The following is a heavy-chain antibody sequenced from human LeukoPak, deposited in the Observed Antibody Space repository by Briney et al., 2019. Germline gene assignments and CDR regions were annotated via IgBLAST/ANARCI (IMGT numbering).Heavy chain of an antibody. CDR1: GFTFSSYS. CDR3: ARSHLCPAGLGFPG. D-gene: IGHD2-2*01. J-gene: IGHJ4*02. V-gene: IGHV3-21*01. Sequence: GGSLRLSCAASGFTFSSYSMNWVRQAPGKGLEWVSSISSSSSYIYYADSVKGRFTISRDNAKNSLYLQMNSLRAEDTAVYYCARSHLCPAGLGFPGWGQGTLVTVSS. CDR2: ISSSSSYI.